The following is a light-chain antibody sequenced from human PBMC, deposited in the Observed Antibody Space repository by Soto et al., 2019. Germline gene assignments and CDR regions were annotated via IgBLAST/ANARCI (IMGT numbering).Light chain of an antibody. V-gene: IGLV1-40*01. CDR3: QSYDSSLSGWV. J-gene: IGLJ3*02. Sequence: QSVLTQPPSVSGAPGQRVTISCTGSSSNIGAGYDVHWYQQLPGTAPKLLIYGNSNRPSGVPDRFSGSKSGTSASLPITGLQAEDEADDYGQSYDSSLSGWVFGGGTKLTVL. CDR1: SSNIGAGYD. CDR2: GNS.